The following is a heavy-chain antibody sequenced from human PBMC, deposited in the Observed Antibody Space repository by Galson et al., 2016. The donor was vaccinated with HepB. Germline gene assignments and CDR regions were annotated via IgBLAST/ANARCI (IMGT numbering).Heavy chain of an antibody. V-gene: IGHV4-4*02. J-gene: IGHJ4*02. D-gene: IGHD3-22*01. CDR2: VYHSGNT. CDR3: ARVVNYYDSSGHPYFDY. CDR1: GGSFSTRNW. Sequence: SETLSLTCSVSGGSFSTRNWWSWVRQPPGKGLEWIGEVYHSGNTNYNPSLKSRVTISIDKSKNQFSLKLNSVTAADTAVYFCARVVNYYDSSGHPYFDYWGQGTLVTVSS.